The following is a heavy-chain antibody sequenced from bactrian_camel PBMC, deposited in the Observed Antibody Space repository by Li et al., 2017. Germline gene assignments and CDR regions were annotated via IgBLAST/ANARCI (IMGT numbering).Heavy chain of an antibody. CDR2: IDGDGRI. Sequence: HVQLVESGGGSVQAGGSLRLGCTASGYVDLRDWLGWFRQAPGKEREEVAGIDGDGRINYADPVKGRFTISKDNAKNTLDLQMNALNPEDTAVYYCATECLGFRGQYKGWSQGTQVTVS. V-gene: IGHV3S53*01. D-gene: IGHD1*01. CDR1: GYVDLRDW. CDR3: ATECLGFRGQYKG. J-gene: IGHJ4*01.